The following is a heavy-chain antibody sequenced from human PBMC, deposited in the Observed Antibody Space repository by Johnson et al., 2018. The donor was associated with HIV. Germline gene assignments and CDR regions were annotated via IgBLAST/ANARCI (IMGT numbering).Heavy chain of an antibody. CDR3: ARSFGVTTPGAFDI. V-gene: IGHV3-30*03. Sequence: QVLLVESGGGVVQPGRSLRLSCAASGFTFSSYGMHWVRQAPGKGLEWVAVISYDGCNKYYADSVKGRFTISRDNSKNTLYLQMNSLSAEDTAVYYCARSFGVTTPGAFDIWGQGTMVTVSS. J-gene: IGHJ3*02. D-gene: IGHD3-3*01. CDR1: GFTFSSYG. CDR2: ISYDGCNK.